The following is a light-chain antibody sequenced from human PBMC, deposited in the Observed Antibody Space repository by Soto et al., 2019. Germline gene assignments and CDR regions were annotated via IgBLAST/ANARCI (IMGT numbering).Light chain of an antibody. Sequence: QSALTQPASVSGSPGQSVTISCSGTSSDVGGYNYVSWYQQHPGDAPKLMIYDVNKRPSGVSNRFSGSKSGNTASLTISRLQAEDEADYYCSSYTGSGAYVFGTGTKLTVL. CDR2: DVN. J-gene: IGLJ1*01. CDR3: SSYTGSGAYV. CDR1: SSDVGGYNY. V-gene: IGLV2-14*03.